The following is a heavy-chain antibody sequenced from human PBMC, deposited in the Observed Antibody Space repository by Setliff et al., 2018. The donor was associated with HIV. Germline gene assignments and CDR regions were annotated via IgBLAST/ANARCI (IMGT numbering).Heavy chain of an antibody. CDR2: INHSGST. D-gene: IGHD3-3*01. V-gene: IGHV4-34*01. CDR1: GGSFSGYY. Sequence: PSETLSLTCAVYGGSFSGYYWSWIRQSPGKGLDWIGEINHSGSTNYNPSLKSRVTISVDTSKNQFSLKLSSVTAADTAVYYCARGRTYYDFWSGQDYYYYMDVWGKGTTVTVSS. CDR3: ARGRTYYDFWSGQDYYYYMDV. J-gene: IGHJ6*03.